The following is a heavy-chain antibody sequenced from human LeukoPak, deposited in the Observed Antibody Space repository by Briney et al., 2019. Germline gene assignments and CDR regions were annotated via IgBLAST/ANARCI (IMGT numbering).Heavy chain of an antibody. CDR1: GFTFSSYS. Sequence: GGSLRLSCAASGFTFSSYSMSWVRQAPGKGLEWVSAISGSGGSTYYADSVKGRFTISRDNSKTTLYLQMNSLRAEDTAVYYCAKDRGHRPVLRYFDWPTGGMDVWGQGTTVTVSS. J-gene: IGHJ6*02. V-gene: IGHV3-23*01. D-gene: IGHD3-9*01. CDR3: AKDRGHRPVLRYFDWPTGGMDV. CDR2: ISGSGGST.